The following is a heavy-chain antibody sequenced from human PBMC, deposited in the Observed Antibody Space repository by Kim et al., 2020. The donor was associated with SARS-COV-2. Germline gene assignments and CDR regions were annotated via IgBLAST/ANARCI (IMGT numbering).Heavy chain of an antibody. D-gene: IGHD6-19*01. Sequence: RYSPSFQGQVTISADKSISTAYLQWSSRKASDTAMYYCARQDASNGWYDYWGQGTLVTVSS. V-gene: IGHV5-51*01. J-gene: IGHJ4*02. CDR3: ARQDASNGWYDY.